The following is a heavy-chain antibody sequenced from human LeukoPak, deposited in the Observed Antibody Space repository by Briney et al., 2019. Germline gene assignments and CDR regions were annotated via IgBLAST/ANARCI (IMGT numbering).Heavy chain of an antibody. J-gene: IGHJ4*02. Sequence: GASVKVSCKASGYTFTGYYMHWVRQAPGQGLEWMGWINPNSGGTNYAQKFQGRVTMTRDTSISTAYMELSRLRSDDTAVYYCARGYGSGSYYNPGMNYWGQGTLVTVSS. CDR1: GYTFTGYY. CDR2: INPNSGGT. D-gene: IGHD3-10*01. CDR3: ARGYGSGSYYNPGMNY. V-gene: IGHV1-2*02.